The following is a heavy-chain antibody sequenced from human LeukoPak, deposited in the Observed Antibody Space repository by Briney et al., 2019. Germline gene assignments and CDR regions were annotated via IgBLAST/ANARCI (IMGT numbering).Heavy chain of an antibody. Sequence: ASVKVSCKASGYTFTSHDINWVRQATGQGLEWRGWINPNSGNKGYAQKFQGSVTMTRNTSISTAYMELSSLTSEDTAVYYCVRRLLGGSSRQTWFDPWGQGTLVTVSS. CDR3: VRRLLGGSSRQTWFDP. CDR2: INPNSGNK. CDR1: GYTFTSHD. D-gene: IGHD6-13*01. V-gene: IGHV1-8*01. J-gene: IGHJ5*02.